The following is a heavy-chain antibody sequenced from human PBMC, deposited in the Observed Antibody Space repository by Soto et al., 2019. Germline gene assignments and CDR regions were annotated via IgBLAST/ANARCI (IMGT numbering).Heavy chain of an antibody. Sequence: SETLSLTCTVSGGSISSYYWSWIRQHPGKGLEWIGYIYYSGSTNYNPSLKSRVTISVDTSKNQFSLKLSSVTAADTAVYYCARGAYSWYYFDYWGQGTLVTVSS. CDR3: ARGAYSWYYFDY. CDR2: IYYSGST. V-gene: IGHV4-59*12. J-gene: IGHJ4*02. D-gene: IGHD2-15*01. CDR1: GGSISSYY.